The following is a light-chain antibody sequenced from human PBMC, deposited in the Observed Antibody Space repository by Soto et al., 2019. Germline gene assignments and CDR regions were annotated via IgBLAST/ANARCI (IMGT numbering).Light chain of an antibody. CDR2: GAS. J-gene: IGKJ5*01. V-gene: IGKV3-20*01. CDR3: QQHGRSPIT. CDR1: QILSSSH. Sequence: IVFTQSPGTLSLSPGGRASLSCRAIQILSSSHLAWLQQKRXKAPRLLVYGASSRATGIPDRFSGSGSWTELTLTISRPEPEDFAVYYWQQHGRSPITLGQGTRLE.